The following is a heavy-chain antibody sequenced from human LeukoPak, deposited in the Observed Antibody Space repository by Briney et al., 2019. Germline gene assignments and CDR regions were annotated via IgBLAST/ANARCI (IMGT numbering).Heavy chain of an antibody. V-gene: IGHV3-7*01. CDR3: ARPHLDLRTGFDY. Sequence: GGSLRLSCAASGFTFSSYWMSWVRQAPGKGLEWVANIKQDGSEKYYVDSVKGRFTISRDNAKNSLYLQMNSLRAEDTAVYYCARPHLDLRTGFDYWGQGTLVTVPS. D-gene: IGHD3/OR15-3a*01. J-gene: IGHJ4*02. CDR2: IKQDGSEK. CDR1: GFTFSSYW.